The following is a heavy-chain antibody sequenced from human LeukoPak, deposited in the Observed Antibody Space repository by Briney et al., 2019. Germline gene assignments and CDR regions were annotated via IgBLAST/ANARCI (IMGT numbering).Heavy chain of an antibody. V-gene: IGHV4-34*01. CDR1: GGSFSGYY. CDR2: INHSGST. J-gene: IGHJ3*02. CDR3: ARGGLGYCSSTSCYGWAFDI. D-gene: IGHD2-2*01. Sequence: SETLSLTCAVDGGSFSGYYWSWIRQPPGKGLEWIGEINHSGSTNYNPSLKSRVTISVDTSKNQFSLKLSSVTAADTAVYYCARGGLGYCSSTSCYGWAFDIWGQGTMVTVSS.